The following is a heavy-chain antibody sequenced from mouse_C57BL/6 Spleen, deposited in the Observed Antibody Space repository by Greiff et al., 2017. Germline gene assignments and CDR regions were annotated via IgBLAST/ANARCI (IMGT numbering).Heavy chain of an antibody. CDR2: IDPSDSYT. CDR1: GYTFTSYW. J-gene: IGHJ2*01. CDR3: ARILYYDYGGDDFDY. Sequence: QVQLQQPGAELVMPGASVKLSCKASGYTFTSYWMHWVKQRPGQGLEWIGEIDPSDSYTNYNQKFKGKSTLTVDKSSSTAYMQLSSLTSEDSAVYYCARILYYDYGGDDFDYWGQGTTLTVSS. D-gene: IGHD2-4*01. V-gene: IGHV1-69*01.